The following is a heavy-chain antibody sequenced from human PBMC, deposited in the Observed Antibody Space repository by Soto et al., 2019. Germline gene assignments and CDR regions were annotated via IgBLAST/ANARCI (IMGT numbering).Heavy chain of an antibody. J-gene: IGHJ4*02. V-gene: IGHV3-30*18. CDR3: AKPYSNSWYYFDY. Sequence: QVQLVYSGGGVVQPGRSLRLSCAASGFSFSTYGMHWVRQAPGKGLEWVAVMSYDGRNRYYADSVKGRFTISRDNSKNTLFLQMNSLRAEDTAVYFCAKPYSNSWYYFDYWGQGTLVTVSS. CDR2: MSYDGRNR. D-gene: IGHD6-13*01. CDR1: GFSFSTYG.